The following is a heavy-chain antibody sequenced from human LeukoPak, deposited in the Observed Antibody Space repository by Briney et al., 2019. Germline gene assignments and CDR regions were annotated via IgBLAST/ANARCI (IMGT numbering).Heavy chain of an antibody. CDR1: GFTFSSYG. D-gene: IGHD3-3*01. Sequence: GGSLRLSRAASGFTFSSYGMHWVRQAPGKGLEWVAFIRYDGSNKYYADSVKGRFTISRDNSKNTLYLQMNSLRAEDTAVYYCAKSYYDFWSGYYLREYYFDYWGQGTLVTVSS. CDR2: IRYDGSNK. J-gene: IGHJ4*02. CDR3: AKSYYDFWSGYYLREYYFDY. V-gene: IGHV3-30*02.